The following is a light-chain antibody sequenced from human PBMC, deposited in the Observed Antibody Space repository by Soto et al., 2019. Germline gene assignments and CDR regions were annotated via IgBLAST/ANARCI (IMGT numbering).Light chain of an antibody. J-gene: IGLJ3*02. Sequence: QSALTQPASVSGSPGQSITISCTGTSSDVGNYNYVSWYQHHPGKAPKLMIYEVSYRPSGVSVRFSGSKSGNTASLTISGLQAEDEANYYCSSYTTSRTWVCGGGTKLTVL. CDR2: EVS. V-gene: IGLV2-14*01. CDR1: SSDVGNYNY. CDR3: SSYTTSRTWV.